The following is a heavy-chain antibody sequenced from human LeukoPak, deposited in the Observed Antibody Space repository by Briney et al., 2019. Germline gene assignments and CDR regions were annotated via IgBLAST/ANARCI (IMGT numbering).Heavy chain of an antibody. CDR2: ISAYNGNT. Sequence: GASVKVSCKASGYTFTSYGISWVRQAPGQGLEWMGWISAYNGNTNYAQKLQGRVTMSTDQSTSSAYLELRSLRSDDTAIYYCARVGYDNSGSPSDLGFDSWGQGTLVTVSS. J-gene: IGHJ4*02. V-gene: IGHV1-18*01. CDR3: ARVGYDNSGSPSDLGFDS. CDR1: GYTFTSYG. D-gene: IGHD3-22*01.